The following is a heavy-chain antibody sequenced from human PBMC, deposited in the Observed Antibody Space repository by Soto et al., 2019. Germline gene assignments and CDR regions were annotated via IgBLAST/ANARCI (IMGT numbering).Heavy chain of an antibody. CDR2: IYPGDSDT. CDR1: GYSFTSYW. Sequence: HGESLKISCKGSGYSFTSYWIGWVRQMPGKGLEWMGIIYPGDSDTRYSPSFRGQVTISADKSMSTAYLQWSSQKASDTAMYYCARWATYYDILTGYYAGVRYHYGMDVWGQRSTVTVSS. CDR3: ARWATYYDILTGYYAGVRYHYGMDV. J-gene: IGHJ6*02. D-gene: IGHD3-9*01. V-gene: IGHV5-51*01.